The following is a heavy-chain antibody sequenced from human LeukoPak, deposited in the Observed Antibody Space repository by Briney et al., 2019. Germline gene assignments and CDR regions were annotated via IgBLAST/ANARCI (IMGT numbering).Heavy chain of an antibody. J-gene: IGHJ4*02. CDR1: GFTFSSYE. CDR3: ARDSSGGHFDY. D-gene: IGHD3-22*01. Sequence: PGGSLRLSCAASGFTFSSYEMNWVRQAPGKGLEWVSYISSSGSTIYYADSVKSRFTISRDNAKNSLYLQMNSLRAEDTAVYYCARDSSGGHFDYWGQGTLVTVSS. V-gene: IGHV3-48*03. CDR2: ISSSGSTI.